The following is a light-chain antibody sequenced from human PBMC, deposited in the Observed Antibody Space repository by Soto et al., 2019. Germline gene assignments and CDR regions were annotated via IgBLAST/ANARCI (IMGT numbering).Light chain of an antibody. CDR1: MRDVGAYNL. J-gene: IGLJ1*01. Sequence: QSALTQPASVSGSAGQSITISCSGTMRDVGAYNLVSWYQQHPGTAPKLIIYDDNNRPSGIPDRFSGSKSGTSATLGITGLQTGDEADYYCGTWDTSLPACVFGPGTKLTVL. CDR3: GTWDTSLPACV. V-gene: IGLV1-51*01. CDR2: DDN.